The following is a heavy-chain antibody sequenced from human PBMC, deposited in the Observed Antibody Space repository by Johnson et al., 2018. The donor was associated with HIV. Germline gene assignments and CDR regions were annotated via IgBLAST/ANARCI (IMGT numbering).Heavy chain of an antibody. CDR3: AKARRAYDSRGYYYAYDAFDL. V-gene: IGHV3-11*01. CDR1: GFTFSDYY. Sequence: QVQLVESGGGVVQPGGSLRLSCAASGFTFSDYYMSWIRQAPGKGLEWVSYISSSGSTIYYADSVKGRVNISRDHSKSTLFLQMNSLRAEDTAVYYCAKARRAYDSRGYYYAYDAFDLWGQGTMVTVSS. D-gene: IGHD3-22*01. CDR2: ISSSGSTI. J-gene: IGHJ3*01.